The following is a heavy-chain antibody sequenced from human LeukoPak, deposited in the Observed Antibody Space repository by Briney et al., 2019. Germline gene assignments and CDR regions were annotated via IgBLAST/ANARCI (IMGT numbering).Heavy chain of an antibody. CDR2: IYASGST. V-gene: IGHV4-4*09. CDR3: ARQLNYYYYMDV. Sequence: SETLSLTCTVSGGSISSYYWSWIRQLPGKGLEWIGYIYASGSTNYNPSLKSRATISVDTSKNQFSLKLSSVTAADTAVYYCARQLNYYYYMDVWGKGTTVTVSS. CDR1: GGSISSYY. D-gene: IGHD1-1*01. J-gene: IGHJ6*03.